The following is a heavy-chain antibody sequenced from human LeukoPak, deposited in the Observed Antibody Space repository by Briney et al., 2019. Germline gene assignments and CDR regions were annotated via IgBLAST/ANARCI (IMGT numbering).Heavy chain of an antibody. Sequence: ASVTVSFKASGGTFSIYAISWVRQAPGQGVEWMGGIIPIFGTANYAQKFQGRVTITTDESTSTAYMELSSLRSEDTAVYYCARGRPYSSSNWFDPWGQGTLVTVSS. CDR2: IIPIFGTA. CDR3: ARGRPYSSSNWFDP. V-gene: IGHV1-69*05. D-gene: IGHD6-13*01. CDR1: GGTFSIYA. J-gene: IGHJ5*02.